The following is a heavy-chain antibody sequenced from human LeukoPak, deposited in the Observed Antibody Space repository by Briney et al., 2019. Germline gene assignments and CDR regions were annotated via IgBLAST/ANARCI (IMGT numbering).Heavy chain of an antibody. V-gene: IGHV4-31*03. CDR3: AAGYDGYYYGMDV. J-gene: IGHJ6*02. CDR2: IYYSGST. Sequence: SETLSLTCTVSGGSISSGGYYWSWIRQHPGKGLEWIGYIYYSGSTYYNPSLKSRVTISVDTSKNQFSLKLSSVTAADTAVYHCAAGYDGYYYGMDVWGQGTTVTVSS. D-gene: IGHD5-12*01. CDR1: GGSISSGGYY.